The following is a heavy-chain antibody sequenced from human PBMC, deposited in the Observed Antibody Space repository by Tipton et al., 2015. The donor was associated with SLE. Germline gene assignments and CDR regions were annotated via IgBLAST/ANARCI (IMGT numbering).Heavy chain of an antibody. CDR2: MYNTVSA. V-gene: IGHV4-59*01. CDR3: ARAGYDATGYFMNYFDY. CDR1: GDSISDYY. J-gene: IGHJ4*02. D-gene: IGHD3-22*01. Sequence: TLSLTCTVSGDSISDYYWNWIRQSPGKGLEWIAFMYNTVSANYNPSFKSRVTMSPDTSKNQFSLKLTSVTAADTAVYYCARAGYDATGYFMNYFDYWGQGALVTVSS.